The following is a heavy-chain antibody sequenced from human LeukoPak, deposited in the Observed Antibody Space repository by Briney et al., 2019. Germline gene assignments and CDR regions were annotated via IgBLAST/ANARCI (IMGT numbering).Heavy chain of an antibody. CDR2: IIPIFGTE. Sequence: SVKVSCKASGGTFSSYAISWVRQAPGQGLEWMGGIIPIFGTENYAQKFQGRVTITADESTSTAYMELSSLRSEDTAVYYCATDCSSTSCYILTDAFDIWGQGTMVTVSS. V-gene: IGHV1-69*13. CDR1: GGTFSSYA. D-gene: IGHD2-2*02. CDR3: ATDCSSTSCYILTDAFDI. J-gene: IGHJ3*02.